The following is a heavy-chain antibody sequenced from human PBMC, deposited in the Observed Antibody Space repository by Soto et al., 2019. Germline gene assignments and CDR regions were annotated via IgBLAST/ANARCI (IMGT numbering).Heavy chain of an antibody. CDR3: ASNYAYAEGYYFYGIDV. Sequence: VQLVESGGGLVQPGGSLRLSCAASGFTFRNYWMHWVRQAPGKGLVWVSRVNSDGDTTYYADSVKGRFTISRDNAKNTLHLQMNSLGAEDTAVYYCASNYAYAEGYYFYGIDVW. CDR1: GFTFRNYW. CDR2: VNSDGDTT. J-gene: IGHJ6*01. D-gene: IGHD3-16*01. V-gene: IGHV3-74*01.